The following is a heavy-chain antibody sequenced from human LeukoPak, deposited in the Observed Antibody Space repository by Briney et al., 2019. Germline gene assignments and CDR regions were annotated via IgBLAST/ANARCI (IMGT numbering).Heavy chain of an antibody. D-gene: IGHD5-24*01. V-gene: IGHV4-34*01. CDR2: IYYSGST. CDR3: ARGKSRDGYNVDFDY. CDR1: GGSFSGYY. J-gene: IGHJ4*02. Sequence: SETLSLTCAVYGGSFSGYYWSWIRQPPGKGLEWIGSIYYSGSTYYNPSLKSRVTISVDTSKNQFSLKLSSVTAADTAVYYCARGKSRDGYNVDFDYWGQGTLVTVSS.